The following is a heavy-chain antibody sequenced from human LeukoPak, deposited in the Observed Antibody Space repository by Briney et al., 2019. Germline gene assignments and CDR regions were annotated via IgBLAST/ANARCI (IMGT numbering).Heavy chain of an antibody. J-gene: IGHJ3*02. CDR2: IYHSETT. V-gene: IGHV4-4*02. CDR3: ARPRGVRIAAAGTDVFDT. CDR1: GGSISSSDW. Sequence: PSGTLPLTCAVSGGSISSSDWWSWVRQPPGKGLEWIGEIYHSETTNYNPSLKSRVTISVDKSKNQFSLKLNSVTAADTAVYYCARPRGVRIAAAGTDVFDTWGQGTMVTVSS. D-gene: IGHD6-13*01.